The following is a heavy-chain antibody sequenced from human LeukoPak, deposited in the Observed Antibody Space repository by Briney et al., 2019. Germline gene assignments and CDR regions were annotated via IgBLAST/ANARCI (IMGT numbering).Heavy chain of an antibody. CDR2: IFYSGST. D-gene: IGHD1-26*01. Sequence: PSETLSLTCTVSGGSISPYYWSWIRQPPGKGLEWIGYIFYSGSTSYNPSLESRVTISLDKSKNQFSLKVNSVTAADTAVYYCARMEAWVGYTTGPRGFDYWGQGTLVTVTS. CDR1: GGSISPYY. J-gene: IGHJ4*02. V-gene: IGHV4-59*01. CDR3: ARMEAWVGYTTGPRGFDY.